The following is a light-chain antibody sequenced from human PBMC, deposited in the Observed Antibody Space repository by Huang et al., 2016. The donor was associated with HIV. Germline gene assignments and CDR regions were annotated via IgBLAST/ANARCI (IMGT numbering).Light chain of an antibody. J-gene: IGKJ1*01. CDR3: QQYYSSPQT. V-gene: IGKV4-1*01. CDR1: QSVFSSSTNKNY. Sequence: DIVMTQSPDSLAVSLGERATLNCKSSQSVFSSSTNKNYLAWFQQKPGQPPKLLIFWASTREGGVPDRFSGSGSGTHFTLTISNLEAEDAAVYYCQQYYSSPQTFGQGTRVEVK. CDR2: WAS.